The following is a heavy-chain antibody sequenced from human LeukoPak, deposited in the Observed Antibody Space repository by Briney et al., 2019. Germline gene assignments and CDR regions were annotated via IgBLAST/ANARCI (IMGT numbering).Heavy chain of an antibody. D-gene: IGHD6-19*01. Sequence: GGSLRLSCAASGFTFSTYWMNWVHQAPGKGLEWVSSISSSSSYIYYADSVKGRFTISRDNSKNTLYLQMNSLRAEDTAVYYCAKDVAVAGSFCPDYWGQGTLVTVSS. CDR2: ISSSSSYI. CDR3: AKDVAVAGSFCPDY. CDR1: GFTFSTYW. J-gene: IGHJ4*02. V-gene: IGHV3-21*04.